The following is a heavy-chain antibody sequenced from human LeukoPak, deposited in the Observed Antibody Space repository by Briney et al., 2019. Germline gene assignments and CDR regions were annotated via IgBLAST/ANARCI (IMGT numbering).Heavy chain of an antibody. CDR1: GYTFTSYD. J-gene: IGHJ4*02. D-gene: IGHD3-9*01. Sequence: EASVKVSCKASGYTFTSYDINWVRQATGQGLEWMGWMNPNSGNTGYAQKFQGRVTMTRDTSATTAYMDLTSLKSDDTAVYYCARGDFDWVLFDFWGQGTLVTVSS. CDR2: MNPNSGNT. V-gene: IGHV1-8*02. CDR3: ARGDFDWVLFDF.